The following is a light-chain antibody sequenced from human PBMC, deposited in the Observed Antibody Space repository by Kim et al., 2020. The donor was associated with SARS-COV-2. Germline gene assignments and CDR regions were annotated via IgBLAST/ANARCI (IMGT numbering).Light chain of an antibody. CDR2: DVN. J-gene: IGLJ1*01. V-gene: IGLV2-14*03. CDR3: SSVTTSSSPYG. CDR1: SSDVGAHNY. Sequence: QSALTQPASVSGSPGQSITISCTGTSSDVGAHNYVSWYQQYPVQAPKLIIYDVNNRPSGVSNRFSGSKSGNTASLNISGLQAEDEADYYCSSVTTSSSPYGFGTETKVTDL.